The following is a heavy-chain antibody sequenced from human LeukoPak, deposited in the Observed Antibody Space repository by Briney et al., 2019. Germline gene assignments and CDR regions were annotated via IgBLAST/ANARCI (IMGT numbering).Heavy chain of an antibody. V-gene: IGHV3-30*02. CDR2: IRYDGSNK. CDR1: GFTFSSYG. Sequence: PGGSLRLSCAASGFTFSSYGMHWVRQAPGQGLEWVAFIRYDGSNKYYADSVKGRFTISRDNSKNTLYLQMNSLKDEDTAMYYCARTPPYSCGGDCSFDYWGQGTLVTVSS. J-gene: IGHJ4*02. CDR3: ARTPPYSCGGDCSFDY. D-gene: IGHD2-21*02.